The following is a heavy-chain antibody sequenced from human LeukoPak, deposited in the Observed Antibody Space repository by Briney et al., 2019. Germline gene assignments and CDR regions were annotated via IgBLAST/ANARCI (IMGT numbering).Heavy chain of an antibody. CDR3: ARCAAMDDDYFDY. D-gene: IGHD5-18*01. Sequence: PSEPLSLPCTVPGGPIRNYYWSWIRQPPGKGLEWIGYIHYSGRTIHNPSLKSRLTISVDTSKNQFSLRLSSVTAADTAVYYCARCAAMDDDYFDYWGQGTLVTVSS. CDR2: IHYSGRT. V-gene: IGHV4-59*01. J-gene: IGHJ4*02. CDR1: GGPIRNYY.